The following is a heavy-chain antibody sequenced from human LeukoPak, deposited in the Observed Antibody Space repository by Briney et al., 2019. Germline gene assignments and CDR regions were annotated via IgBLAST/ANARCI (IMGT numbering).Heavy chain of an antibody. Sequence: ASVKVSCKASGYTFTRYYIHWVRQAPGQGLEWMGWINPNSGGTNYAQKFQGRVTMTRDTSISTAYMELSRLRSDDTAVYYCARSVTGDYYFDYWGQGTLVTVSS. J-gene: IGHJ4*02. V-gene: IGHV1-2*02. CDR2: INPNSGGT. CDR3: ARSVTGDYYFDY. CDR1: GYTFTRYY. D-gene: IGHD6-19*01.